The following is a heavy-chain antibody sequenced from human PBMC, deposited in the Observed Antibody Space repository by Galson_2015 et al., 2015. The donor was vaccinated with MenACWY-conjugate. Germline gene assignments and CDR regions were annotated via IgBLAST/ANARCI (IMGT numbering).Heavy chain of an antibody. CDR3: TTRQNPFV. V-gene: IGHV3-15*01. Sequence: SLRLSCAASGFTFKNAWMSWVRQAPGKGLEWVGRIKSRPDGGTTDYAAPVKGRFTISRDDSENTLYVEMNSLKIEDTAVYYCTTRQNPFVWGKGTTVTVSS. CDR1: GFTFKNAW. J-gene: IGHJ6*04. CDR2: IKSRPDGGTT. D-gene: IGHD2/OR15-2a*01.